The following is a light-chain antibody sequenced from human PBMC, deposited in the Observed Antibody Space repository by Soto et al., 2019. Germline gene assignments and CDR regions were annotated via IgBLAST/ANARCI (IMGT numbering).Light chain of an antibody. CDR1: QSVSTN. CDR3: QQYNDWPQT. J-gene: IGKJ1*01. Sequence: ELLMTRSPATLSVSPWERATLSCRASQSVSTNLTWYQQKPGQAPRLLIYHTSPRATGIPARFSGSGSGTEFTLTISGLQSEDLAVYSCQQYNDWPQTFGQGTKVDIK. V-gene: IGKV3-15*01. CDR2: HTS.